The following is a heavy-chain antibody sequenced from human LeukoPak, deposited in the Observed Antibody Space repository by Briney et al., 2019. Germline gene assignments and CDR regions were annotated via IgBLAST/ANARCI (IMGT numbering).Heavy chain of an antibody. Sequence: ASVKVSCKASGYTFTSYDINWVRPATGQALEWMGWMNPTSGNTGYAQKFQGRVTMTRNTSISTVYMELSSLRSEYTGVYYCASGSIFDYWGQGTLVTVSS. V-gene: IGHV1-8*01. CDR2: MNPTSGNT. J-gene: IGHJ4*02. CDR1: GYTFTSYD. D-gene: IGHD3-3*01. CDR3: ASGSIFDY.